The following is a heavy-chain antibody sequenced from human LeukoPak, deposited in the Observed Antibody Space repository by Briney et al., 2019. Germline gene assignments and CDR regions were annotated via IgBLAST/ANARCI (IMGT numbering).Heavy chain of an antibody. Sequence: GGSLRLSCAASGFTFSSYAMSWVRQAPGKGLEWVSAISGCGGSTYYADSVKGRFTISRDNSKNTLYLQMNSLRAEDTAVYYCAKAPHDYGDYLAAFDIWGQGTMVTVSS. CDR1: GFTFSSYA. CDR3: AKAPHDYGDYLAAFDI. CDR2: ISGCGGST. J-gene: IGHJ3*02. V-gene: IGHV3-23*01. D-gene: IGHD4-17*01.